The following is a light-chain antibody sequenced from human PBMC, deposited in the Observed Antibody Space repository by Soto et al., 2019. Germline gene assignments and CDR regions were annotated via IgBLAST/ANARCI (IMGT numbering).Light chain of an antibody. J-gene: IGKJ5*01. V-gene: IGKV3-11*01. CDR3: QQRSNWPT. CDR2: DAS. CDR1: QSVSSY. Sequence: EIVLTQSPATLSLSPGERATLSSRASQSVSSYLAWYQQKPGQAPRLLIYDASNRATGIPARFSGSGSGTDFTLTISSLEPEDFAVYYCQQRSNWPTFGQGTRLEMK.